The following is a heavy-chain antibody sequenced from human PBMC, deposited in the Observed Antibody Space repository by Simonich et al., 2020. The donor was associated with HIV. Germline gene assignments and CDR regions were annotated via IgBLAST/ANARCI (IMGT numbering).Heavy chain of an antibody. J-gene: IGHJ4*02. CDR3: ARGLGYFDY. D-gene: IGHD3-9*01. CDR2: IYAGGST. CDR1: GFSISSGYC. Sequence: QVQLQESGTGLVKPSETLSLPCGVSGFSISSGYCWGWIRQPPGKWLEWIGTIYAGGSTYHNPSLKSRVTISLDTSKNQFSLNLSSVTAADTAVYYCARGLGYFDYWGQGTLATVSS. V-gene: IGHV4-38-2*01.